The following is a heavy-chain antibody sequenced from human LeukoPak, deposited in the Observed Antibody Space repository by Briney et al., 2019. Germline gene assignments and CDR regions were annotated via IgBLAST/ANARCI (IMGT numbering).Heavy chain of an antibody. D-gene: IGHD3-22*01. Sequence: SVKVSCKASGGTFSSYAISWVRQAPGQGREWMGGIIPIFGTANYAQKFQGRVTITTDESTSTAYMELSSLRSEDTAVYYCARVRTEITTEYYYYYYMDVWGKGTTVTVSS. V-gene: IGHV1-69*05. CDR3: ARVRTEITTEYYYYYYMDV. CDR1: GGTFSSYA. CDR2: IIPIFGTA. J-gene: IGHJ6*03.